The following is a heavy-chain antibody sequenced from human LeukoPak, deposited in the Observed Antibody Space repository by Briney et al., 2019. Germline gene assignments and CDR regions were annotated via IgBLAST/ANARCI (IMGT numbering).Heavy chain of an antibody. D-gene: IGHD2-15*01. V-gene: IGHV4-30-2*01. CDR1: GGSISSYY. CDR3: ARACSGGSCYSCLDY. CDR2: IYHSGST. J-gene: IGHJ4*02. Sequence: PSETLSLTCTVSGGSISSYYWSWIRQPPGKGLEWIGYIYHSGSTYYNPSLKSRVTISVDRSKNQFSLKLSSVTAADTAVYYCARACSGGSCYSCLDYWGQGTLVTVSS.